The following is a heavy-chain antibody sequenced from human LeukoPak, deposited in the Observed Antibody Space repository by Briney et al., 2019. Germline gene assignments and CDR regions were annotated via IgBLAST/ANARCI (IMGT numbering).Heavy chain of an antibody. CDR2: INHSGST. CDR1: GGPFSGYY. Sequence: KASETLSLTCAVYGGPFSGYYWSWIRQPPGKGLEWIGEINHSGSTNYNPSLKSRVTISVDTSKNQFSLKLSSVTAADTAVYYCARGSPGWFGEFTTDYWGQGTLVTVSS. V-gene: IGHV4-34*01. J-gene: IGHJ4*02. CDR3: ARGSPGWFGEFTTDY. D-gene: IGHD3-10*01.